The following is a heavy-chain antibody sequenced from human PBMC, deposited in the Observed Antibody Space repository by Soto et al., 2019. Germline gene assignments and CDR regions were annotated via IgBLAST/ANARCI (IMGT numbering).Heavy chain of an antibody. Sequence: AASVKVSCKASGYTFIDYYIHWVRQAPGQGLEWMGWVSPRSGGTNYAQKFQGRVTITRDTSINTAYMELTSLRSDDTAVYYCTKKGGGLFPFDPWGQGTRVTVSS. J-gene: IGHJ5*02. V-gene: IGHV1-2*02. CDR3: TKKGGGLFPFDP. D-gene: IGHD3-10*01. CDR1: GYTFIDYY. CDR2: VSPRSGGT.